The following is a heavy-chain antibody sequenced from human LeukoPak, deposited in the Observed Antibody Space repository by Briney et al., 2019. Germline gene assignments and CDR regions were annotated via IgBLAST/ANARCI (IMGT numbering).Heavy chain of an antibody. CDR3: ARGPGYSSSWYYFDY. D-gene: IGHD6-13*01. CDR1: GGSFSGYY. Sequence: PSETLSLTCAVYGGSFSGYYWSWTRQPPGKGLEWIGEINHSGSTNYNPSLKSRVTISVDTSKNQFSLKLSSETAADTAVYYCARGPGYSSSWYYFDYWGQGTLVTVSS. V-gene: IGHV4-34*01. CDR2: INHSGST. J-gene: IGHJ4*02.